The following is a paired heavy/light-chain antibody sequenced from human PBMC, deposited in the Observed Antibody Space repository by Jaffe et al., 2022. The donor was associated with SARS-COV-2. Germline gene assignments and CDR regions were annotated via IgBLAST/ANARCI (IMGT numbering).Heavy chain of an antibody. V-gene: IGHV6-1*01. D-gene: IGHD3-10*01. CDR1: GDSVSSNSAA. CDR3: ARIETLARGISTFDI. Sequence: QVQLQQSGPGLVKPSQTLSLTCALSGDSVSSNSAAWYWIRQSPSRGLEWLARTYYKSRWYNDYAESVRSRISINGDTSKNQFSLQLNSVIPEDTAMYYCARIETLARGISTFDIWGQGTMVTVSS. J-gene: IGHJ3*02. CDR2: TYYKSRWYN.
Light chain of an antibody. J-gene: IGKJ5*01. CDR2: AAS. V-gene: IGKV1-39*01. CDR3: QQSYDTPRVT. Sequence: DIQMTQSPSSLSASVGDRVTITCRASQSVSNYLNWYQQRPGKAPNVLIYAASRLQNGVPSRFSGSGSGTDFTLTISSLQPEDFATYYCQQSYDTPRVTFGQGTRLEIK. CDR1: QSVSNY.